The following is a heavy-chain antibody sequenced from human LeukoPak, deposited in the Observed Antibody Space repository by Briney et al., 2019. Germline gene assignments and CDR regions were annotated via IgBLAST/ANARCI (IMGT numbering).Heavy chain of an antibody. CDR2: MPYDGSNK. V-gene: IGHV3-30*02. CDR3: GKKPRTYNDYGGGS. CDR1: GFIFSGFG. J-gene: IGHJ5*02. Sequence: PGGSLRLSCAASGFIFSGFGMHWVRQALGKGLEWVAFMPYDGSNKYYADSVKGRFTISRDNSKNTLYLQMNSLRPADTAVYFCGKKPRTYNDYGGGSWGQGTLVIVSS. D-gene: IGHD4/OR15-4a*01.